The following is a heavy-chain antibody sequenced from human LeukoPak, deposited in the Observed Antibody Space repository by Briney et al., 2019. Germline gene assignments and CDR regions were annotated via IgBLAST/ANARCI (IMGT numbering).Heavy chain of an antibody. CDR1: GGSISSSSYY. J-gene: IGHJ4*02. Sequence: SETLSLTCTVSGGSISSSSYYWGWIRQPPGKGLEWIGSICYSGSTYYNPSLKSRVTISVDTSKNQFSLKLSSVTAADTAVYYCARHLVGATDYWGQGTLVTVSS. CDR2: ICYSGST. CDR3: ARHLVGATDY. V-gene: IGHV4-39*01. D-gene: IGHD1-26*01.